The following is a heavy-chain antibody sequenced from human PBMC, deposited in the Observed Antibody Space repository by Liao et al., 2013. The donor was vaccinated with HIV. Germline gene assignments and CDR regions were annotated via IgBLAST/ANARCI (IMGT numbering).Heavy chain of an antibody. CDR1: GDSSGYHF. J-gene: IGHJ4*02. CDR3: ARSSNPSVNAQFEY. V-gene: IGHV4-4*07. Sequence: QAQLQESGPRLVRPSETLSLNCSVSGDSSGYHFWTWIRQPAGKGLEYIGRMHISGATSFSPSLRSRLTMSIDMSSNQCFLKLTSVTAADTALYYCARSSNPSVNAQFEYWGQGTLVTVSS. CDR2: MHISGAT. D-gene: IGHD2-21*01.